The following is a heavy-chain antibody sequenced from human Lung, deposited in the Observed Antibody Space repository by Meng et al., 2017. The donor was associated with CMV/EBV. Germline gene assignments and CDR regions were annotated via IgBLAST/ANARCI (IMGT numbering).Heavy chain of an antibody. V-gene: IGHV3-21*01. CDR2: ISSSSTYI. Sequence: GGSLRPSCPPSGFNSRTYSMNWVRQAPGKGLGWVSSISSSSTYIYYADSVKGRCTISRDKAKNSLYLQMNSLRAEDTAVYYCGRETGSSVWYGPGYGGQGTXVTVSS. D-gene: IGHD6-19*01. J-gene: IGHJ4*02. CDR1: GFNSRTYS. CDR3: GRETGSSVWYGPGY.